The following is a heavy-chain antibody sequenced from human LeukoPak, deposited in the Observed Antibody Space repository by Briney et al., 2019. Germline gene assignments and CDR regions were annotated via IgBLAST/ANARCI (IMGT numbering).Heavy chain of an antibody. CDR3: ARDYRRSLDY. V-gene: IGHV3-15*01. CDR2: IKTKSDDGGTT. D-gene: IGHD1-26*01. Sequence: GGSLRLSCAACGFIFSDAWMTWVRQAPGKGLEWVGRIKTKSDDGGTTDYAAPVKGRFTISRDDSKNTLYLQMNSLKIEDTAVYYCARDYRRSLDYWGQGTLVTVSS. CDR1: GFIFSDAW. J-gene: IGHJ4*02.